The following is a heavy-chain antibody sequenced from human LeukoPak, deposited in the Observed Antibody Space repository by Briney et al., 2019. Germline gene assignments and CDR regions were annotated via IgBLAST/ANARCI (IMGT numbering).Heavy chain of an antibody. Sequence: GGSLRLSCAASGFTFSSYWMTWVRQAPGKGLEWVANIKEDGIEKHYVDSVKGRFTISRDNAENSLYLQMNSLRAEDTAVYYCARVESSAFDYWGQGTLVTVSS. V-gene: IGHV3-7*01. J-gene: IGHJ4*02. D-gene: IGHD6-6*01. CDR2: IKEDGIEK. CDR1: GFTFSSYW. CDR3: ARVESSAFDY.